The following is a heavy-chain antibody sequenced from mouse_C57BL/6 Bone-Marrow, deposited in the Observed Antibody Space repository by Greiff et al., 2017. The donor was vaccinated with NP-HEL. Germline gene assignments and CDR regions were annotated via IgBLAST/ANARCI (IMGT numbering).Heavy chain of an antibody. CDR3: SSSAMDY. V-gene: IGHV1-54*01. Sequence: QVQLQQSGAELVRPGTSVKVSCKASGYAFTNYLIEWVKQRPGQGLEWIGEINPGSGGTNYNEKFKGKATLTVDKSSSTAYMQLRSLPSEDSAVYFCSSSAMDYWGQGTSVTVSS. J-gene: IGHJ4*01. CDR2: INPGSGGT. CDR1: GYAFTNYL.